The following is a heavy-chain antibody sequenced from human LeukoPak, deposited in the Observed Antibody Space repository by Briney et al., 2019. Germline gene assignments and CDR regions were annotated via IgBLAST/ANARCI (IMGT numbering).Heavy chain of an antibody. J-gene: IGHJ4*02. CDR2: ISWNSGSL. CDR1: GFTFDDYA. CDR3: AKGGSGSYYSEVRY. D-gene: IGHD1-26*01. V-gene: IGHV3-9*01. Sequence: GGSLRLSCAASGFTFDDYAMHWVRQAPGKGLQWVSSISWNSGSLGYADSVKGRFTISRDNAKNSLYLHMYSLRLEDTALYYCAKGGSGSYYSEVRYWGQGTLVTVSS.